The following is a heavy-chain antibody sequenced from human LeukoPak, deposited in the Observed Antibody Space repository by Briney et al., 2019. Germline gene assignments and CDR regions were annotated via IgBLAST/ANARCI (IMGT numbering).Heavy chain of an antibody. V-gene: IGHV4-59*13. J-gene: IGHJ4*02. CDR3: ARDGNDSSGYHYYFNY. Sequence: SETLSLTCTVSGGSISSYYWSWIRQPPGKGLEWIGYIYDSGSTNYNPSLKSRVTISVDTSKNQSSLKLSSVTAADTAVYYCARDGNDSSGYHYYFNYWGQGTLVTVSS. CDR2: IYDSGST. D-gene: IGHD3-22*01. CDR1: GGSISSYY.